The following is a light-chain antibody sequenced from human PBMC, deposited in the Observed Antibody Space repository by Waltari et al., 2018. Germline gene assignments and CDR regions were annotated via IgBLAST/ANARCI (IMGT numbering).Light chain of an antibody. Sequence: SVLTQVPAVSVALGQTVRITCQGDSLRSYYASWYQQKPGQAPVVVIYGKDDRPSGIPDRFSGSNSGDTASLTITGAQAEDEADYYCNSRDSSGNVWVFGGGTKLTVL. CDR3: NSRDSSGNVWV. CDR2: GKD. J-gene: IGLJ3*02. CDR1: SLRSYY. V-gene: IGLV3-19*01.